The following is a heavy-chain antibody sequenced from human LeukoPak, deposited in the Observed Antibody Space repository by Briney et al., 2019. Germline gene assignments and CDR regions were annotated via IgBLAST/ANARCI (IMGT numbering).Heavy chain of an antibody. Sequence: PSETLSLTCTVSGGSISSGDYYWSWIRQPPGKGLEWIGYIYYSGSTYYNPSLKSRVTLSVDTSNRQFSLNVTSMTAADTAMYYCARGQFWRGSEIRVWGQGTLVTVSS. D-gene: IGHD1-26*01. CDR1: GGSISSGDYY. V-gene: IGHV4-30-4*08. CDR3: ARGQFWRGSEIRV. CDR2: IYYSGST. J-gene: IGHJ4*02.